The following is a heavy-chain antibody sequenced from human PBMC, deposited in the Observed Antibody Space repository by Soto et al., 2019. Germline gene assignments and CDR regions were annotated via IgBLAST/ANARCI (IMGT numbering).Heavy chain of an antibody. J-gene: IGHJ4*02. Sequence: PSETLSLTCTVSGDSISYYCWSWIRQPPGKGLEWIGYIYYSGSTNYNPSLKSRVTISVDTSKNQFSLKLSSVTAADTAVYYCARGGWRQIDYWGQGTLVTVSS. CDR2: IYYSGST. V-gene: IGHV4-59*08. D-gene: IGHD3-3*01. CDR3: ARGGWRQIDY. CDR1: GDSISYYC.